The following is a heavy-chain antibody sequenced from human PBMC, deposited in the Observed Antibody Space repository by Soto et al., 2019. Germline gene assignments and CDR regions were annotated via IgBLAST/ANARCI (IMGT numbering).Heavy chain of an antibody. J-gene: IGHJ5*02. D-gene: IGHD6-13*01. CDR2: ISAYNGNT. V-gene: IGHV1-18*01. CDR1: GYTFTSYC. Sequence: GASVKVSCKASGYTFTSYCISWVRQAPGQGLEWMGWISAYNGNTNYAQKLQGRVTMTTDTSTSTAYMELRSLRSDDTAVYYCARWPGIVAAAGPNWFDPWGQGTLVTVSS. CDR3: ARWPGIVAAAGPNWFDP.